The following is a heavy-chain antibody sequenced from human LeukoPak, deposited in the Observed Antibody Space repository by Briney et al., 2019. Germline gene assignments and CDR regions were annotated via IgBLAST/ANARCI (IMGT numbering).Heavy chain of an antibody. J-gene: IGHJ5*02. CDR1: GFTFSGST. D-gene: IGHD3-10*01. V-gene: IGHV3-73*01. CDR3: TRHESLSSGGWFDP. CDR2: IRSKANSYTT. Sequence: GGSLRLSCAASGFTFSGSTMHWVRQASGKGLEWVGRIRSKANSYTTAYAASVKGRFTISRDDSKNTAYLQMNSLKTEDTAVYYCTRHESLSSGGWFDPWGQGTLVTVSS.